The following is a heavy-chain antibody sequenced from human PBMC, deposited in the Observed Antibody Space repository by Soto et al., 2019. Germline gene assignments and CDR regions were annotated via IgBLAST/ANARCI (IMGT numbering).Heavy chain of an antibody. D-gene: IGHD3-22*01. Sequence: QVQLVESGGGLVKPGGSLRLSCAASGFTVSDYYMSWIRQAPGKGLEWVSYISSSSSYTNYADSVKGRFTISRDNAKNSLYLQMNSLRAEDTAVYYCARAYFVYDSSGYYFDYWGQGTLVTVSS. J-gene: IGHJ4*02. CDR1: GFTVSDYY. CDR3: ARAYFVYDSSGYYFDY. V-gene: IGHV3-11*06. CDR2: ISSSSSYT.